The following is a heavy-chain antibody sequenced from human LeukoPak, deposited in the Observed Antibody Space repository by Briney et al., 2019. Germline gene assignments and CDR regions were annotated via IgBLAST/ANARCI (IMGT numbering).Heavy chain of an antibody. CDR1: GFSISIGYY. V-gene: IGHV4-38-2*02. D-gene: IGHD3-22*01. Sequence: SETLSLTCTVSGFSISIGYYWGWIRQPPGKGLEWIGSIYYSGSTYYNPSLKSRVTISVDTSKNQFSLKLSSVTAADTAVYYCARDVHYYDSGYFDYWGQGTLVTVSS. CDR2: IYYSGST. CDR3: ARDVHYYDSGYFDY. J-gene: IGHJ4*02.